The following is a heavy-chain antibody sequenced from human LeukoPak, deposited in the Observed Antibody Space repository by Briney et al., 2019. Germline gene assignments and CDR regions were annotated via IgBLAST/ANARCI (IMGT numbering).Heavy chain of an antibody. J-gene: IGHJ4*02. CDR1: GFTFTSYG. CDR3: GSGTYLYYFDY. V-gene: IGHV3-30*03. CDR2: ISYDGTDK. D-gene: IGHD1-26*01. Sequence: GMSLRLSCAASGFTFTSYGMHWVRQAPGEGLEWVAVISYDGTDKYYADSVKGRFTISRDNSKNTLFLQMNSLRAEDKAVYYCGSGTYLYYFDYWGQGTLVTVSS.